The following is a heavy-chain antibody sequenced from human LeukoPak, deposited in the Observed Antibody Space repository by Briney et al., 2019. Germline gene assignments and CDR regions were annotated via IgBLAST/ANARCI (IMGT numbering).Heavy chain of an antibody. D-gene: IGHD6-13*01. V-gene: IGHV4-34*01. CDR1: GGSFSGYY. CDR2: INHSGST. Sequence: PSETLSLTCAVYGGSFSGYYWSWIRQPPGKGLEWIGEINHSGSTNYNPSLKSRVTIPVDTSKNQFSLKLSSVTAADTAVYYCARASPYSSSWYVVNWFDPWGQGTLVTVSS. CDR3: ARASPYSSSWYVVNWFDP. J-gene: IGHJ5*02.